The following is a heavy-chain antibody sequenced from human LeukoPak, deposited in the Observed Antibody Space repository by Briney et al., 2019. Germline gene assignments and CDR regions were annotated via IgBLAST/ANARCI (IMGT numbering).Heavy chain of an antibody. D-gene: IGHD4-17*01. Sequence: SETLSLTCTVSGGSISSYYWSWIRQPPGKGLEWIGYIYYSGSTNYNPSLKSRVTISVDTSKNQFSLKLNSVTAADTAVYYCARGLDGDYEAAGYYFDYWGQGTLVTVSS. CDR2: IYYSGST. CDR3: ARGLDGDYEAAGYYFDY. CDR1: GGSISSYY. V-gene: IGHV4-59*01. J-gene: IGHJ4*02.